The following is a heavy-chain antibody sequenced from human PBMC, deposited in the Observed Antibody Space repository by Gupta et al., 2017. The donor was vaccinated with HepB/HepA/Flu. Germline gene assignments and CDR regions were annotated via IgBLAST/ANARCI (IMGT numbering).Heavy chain of an antibody. V-gene: IGHV3-23*01. J-gene: IGHJ4*02. CDR1: GFTLSSYA. CDR2: ISSGGGST. Sequence: EVQLLESGGGLVQPGGSLRLSCAASGFTLSSYAMIWVRQAPGKGLEWVSGISSGGGSTYYAVSVKGRFTISRDNFKNPLYLQMNSLRAEDTAVYYYAQSGGSDHDPIRAHFDYWGQGTLVTVSS. D-gene: IGHD3-16*01. CDR3: AQSGGSDHDPIRAHFDY.